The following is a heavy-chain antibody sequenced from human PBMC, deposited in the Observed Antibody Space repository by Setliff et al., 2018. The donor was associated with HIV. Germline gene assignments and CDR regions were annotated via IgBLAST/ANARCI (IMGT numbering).Heavy chain of an antibody. D-gene: IGHD1-26*01. CDR1: GGFISSYY. CDR3: ARDGFGPSGRLLDH. V-gene: IGHV4-4*07. CDR2: IYTTGNT. J-gene: IGHJ4*01. Sequence: SETLSLTCTVSGGFISSYYRNWIRQPAGKGLEWIGRIYTTGNTYYNPSLSSRVTMSIDMSKNQFSLSLISVTAADTAVYLCARDGFGPSGRLLDHWGQGTLVTVSS.